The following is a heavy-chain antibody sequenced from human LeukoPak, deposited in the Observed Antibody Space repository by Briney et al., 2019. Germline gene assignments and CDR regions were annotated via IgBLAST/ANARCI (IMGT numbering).Heavy chain of an antibody. Sequence: PGGSLRLSCAASGFTFSSYAMSWVRQAPGKGLEWVSAISGSGGSTYYADSVKGRFTISRDNSKNTLYLQMNSLRAEDTAVNYCAKDLKTVTIGSLIDVWGKGTTVTVSS. CDR2: ISGSGGST. V-gene: IGHV3-23*01. CDR1: GFTFSSYA. D-gene: IGHD4-17*01. J-gene: IGHJ6*03. CDR3: AKDLKTVTIGSLIDV.